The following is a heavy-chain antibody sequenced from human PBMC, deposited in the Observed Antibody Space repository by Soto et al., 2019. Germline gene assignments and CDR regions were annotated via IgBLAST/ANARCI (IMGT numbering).Heavy chain of an antibody. D-gene: IGHD2-2*01. V-gene: IGHV3-33*01. J-gene: IGHJ5*02. CDR2: IWYDGSNK. Sequence: PGGSLRLSCAASGFTFSSYGMHWVRQAPGKGLEWVAVIWYDGSNKYYADSVKGRFTISRDNSKNTLYLQMNSLRAEDTAVYYCARDRYCSSTSCSQGNWFDPWGQGTLVTVSS. CDR1: GFTFSSYG. CDR3: ARDRYCSSTSCSQGNWFDP.